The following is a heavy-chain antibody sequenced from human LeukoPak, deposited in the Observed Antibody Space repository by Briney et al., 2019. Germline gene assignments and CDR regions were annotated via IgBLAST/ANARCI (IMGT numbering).Heavy chain of an antibody. CDR3: ASDCKKWELLGTGY. Sequence: GGSLRLSCAASGFTFSSYSMNWVRQAPGKGLEWVSSISSSSSYTYYADSVKGRFTISRDNAKNSLYLQMNSLRAEDTAVYYCASDCKKWELLGTGYWGQGTLVTVSS. CDR1: GFTFSSYS. V-gene: IGHV3-21*01. D-gene: IGHD1-26*01. CDR2: ISSSSSYT. J-gene: IGHJ4*02.